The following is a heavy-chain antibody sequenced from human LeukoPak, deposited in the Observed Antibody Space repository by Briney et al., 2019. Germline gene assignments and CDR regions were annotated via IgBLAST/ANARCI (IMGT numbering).Heavy chain of an antibody. D-gene: IGHD2-8*01. Sequence: GGSLRLSCAASGFTFSSYAMSWVRQAPGKGLEWVSAISGSGGSTYYADSVKGRFTISRDNAKNSLYLQMNSLRAEDTAVYYCARDRNGVCYDYWGQGTLVTVSS. CDR1: GFTFSSYA. J-gene: IGHJ4*02. CDR2: ISGSGGST. CDR3: ARDRNGVCYDY. V-gene: IGHV3-23*01.